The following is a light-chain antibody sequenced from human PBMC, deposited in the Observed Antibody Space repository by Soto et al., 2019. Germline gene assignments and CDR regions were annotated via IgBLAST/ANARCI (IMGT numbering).Light chain of an antibody. CDR3: QQRSNWPSMYT. V-gene: IGKV3-11*01. CDR1: KSASGY. Sequence: EIVLTQSPATLSLSPGERTTISCRASKSASGYLDWYHQKPGQAPRLLIYDASSRATGIPARFSGSGCGTDSNLTISSLGPEDFAVYYCQQRSNWPSMYTFGQGTKLEIK. CDR2: DAS. J-gene: IGKJ2*01.